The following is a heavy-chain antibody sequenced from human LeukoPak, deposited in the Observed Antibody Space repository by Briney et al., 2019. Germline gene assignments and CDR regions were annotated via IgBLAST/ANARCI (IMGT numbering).Heavy chain of an antibody. V-gene: IGHV3-21*01. J-gene: IGHJ5*02. D-gene: IGHD3-9*01. CDR2: ISGSSSFT. Sequence: GGSLRLSCAASGFTFSSYTMNWIRQAPGKGLEWVSSISGSSSFTYYAESVKGRFTISRDNAKNSLYLQMNSLRAEDTALYFCARDTEAYYDILTGYYGGNWFDPWGQGTLVTVSS. CDR3: ARDTEAYYDILTGYYGGNWFDP. CDR1: GFTFSSYT.